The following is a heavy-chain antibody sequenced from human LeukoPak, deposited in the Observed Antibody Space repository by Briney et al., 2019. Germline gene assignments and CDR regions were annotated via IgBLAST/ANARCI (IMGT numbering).Heavy chain of an antibody. CDR1: GNSFTSYW. V-gene: IGHV5-51*01. D-gene: IGHD2-15*01. CDR3: ARRGYCGGGTCYGASLEY. J-gene: IGHJ4*02. CDR2: IYPGDSDT. Sequence: PGESLKISCKGSGNSFTSYWIGWVRQMPGKGLEWMGTIYPGDSDTTYSPAFQGQVTISADKSITTAYLQWNSLKASDSGMYFCARRGYCGGGTCYGASLEYWGQGTLVTVSS.